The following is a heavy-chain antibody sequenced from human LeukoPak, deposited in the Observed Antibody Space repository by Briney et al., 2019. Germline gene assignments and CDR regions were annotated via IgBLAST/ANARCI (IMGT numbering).Heavy chain of an antibody. CDR1: GFTFSSYS. V-gene: IGHV3-21*01. D-gene: IGHD4-23*01. Sequence: GGSLRLSCAASGFTFSSYSMNWVRQAPGKGLEWVSAISSSSSYIYYADSVKGRFTITRDNAKNSLYLQMNSLRGEDTAVYYCARTPDYGGNFDYWGQGTLVTVSS. J-gene: IGHJ4*02. CDR3: ARTPDYGGNFDY. CDR2: ISSSSSYI.